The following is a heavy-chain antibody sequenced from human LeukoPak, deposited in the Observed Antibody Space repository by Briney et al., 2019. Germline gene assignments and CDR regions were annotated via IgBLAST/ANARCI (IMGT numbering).Heavy chain of an antibody. CDR2: INHSGST. V-gene: IGHV4-34*01. CDR1: GGSFSGYY. D-gene: IGHD3-10*01. J-gene: IGHJ4*02. CDR3: ARGTLWFRELGY. Sequence: PSETLSLTCAVYGGSFSGYYWSWIRQPPGKGLEWIGEINHSGSTNYNPSLKSRVTISVDTSKNQFSLKLSSVTAADTAVYYCARGTLWFRELGYWGQGTLVTVSS.